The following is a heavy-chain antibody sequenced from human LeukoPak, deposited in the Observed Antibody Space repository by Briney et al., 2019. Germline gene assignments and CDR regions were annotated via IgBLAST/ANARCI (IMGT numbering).Heavy chain of an antibody. CDR1: GFTFSSYG. J-gene: IGHJ4*02. D-gene: IGHD1-26*01. CDR3: AKDLLPYSGSHGDY. Sequence: GGSLRLSCAASGFTFSSYGMHWVRQAPGKGLEWVAFIRYDGSNKYYADSVKGRFTISRDNSKNTLYLQMNSLRAEDTAVYYCAKDLLPYSGSHGDYWGQGTLVTVSS. V-gene: IGHV3-30*02. CDR2: IRYDGSNK.